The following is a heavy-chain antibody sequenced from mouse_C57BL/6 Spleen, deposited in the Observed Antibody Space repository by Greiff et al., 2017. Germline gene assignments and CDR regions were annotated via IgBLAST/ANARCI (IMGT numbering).Heavy chain of an antibody. CDR2: IDPSDSYT. D-gene: IGHD3-2*02. V-gene: IGHV1-69*01. Sequence: QVQLKQPGAELVMPGASVKLSCKASGYTFTSYWMHWVKQRPGQGLEWIGEIDPSDSYTNYNQKFKGKSTLTLDKSSCTAYMQLSSLTSEDSAVYYCARGGQLRLFFAYWGQGTLVTVSA. CDR1: GYTFTSYW. J-gene: IGHJ3*01. CDR3: ARGGQLRLFFAY.